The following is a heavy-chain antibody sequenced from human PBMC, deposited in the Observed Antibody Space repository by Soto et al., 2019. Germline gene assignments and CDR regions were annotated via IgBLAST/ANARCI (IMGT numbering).Heavy chain of an antibody. CDR3: ARRGRKGAFDI. Sequence: VESLTTSCKGSGYSFTSYWIIWVLQMPGKGLEWMGRIDPSDSYTNYSPSFQGHVTISADKSISTAYLQWSSLKASDTAMYYCARRGRKGAFDIWGQGTMVTVSS. CDR2: IDPSDSYT. J-gene: IGHJ3*02. CDR1: GYSFTSYW. D-gene: IGHD1-26*01. V-gene: IGHV5-10-1*01.